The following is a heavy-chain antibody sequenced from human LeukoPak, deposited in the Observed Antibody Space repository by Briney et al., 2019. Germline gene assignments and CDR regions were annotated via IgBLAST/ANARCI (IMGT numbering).Heavy chain of an antibody. D-gene: IGHD3-10*01. V-gene: IGHV4-34*01. CDR2: INHSGST. Sequence: SETLSLTCAVYGGSFSGYYWSWIRQPPGKGLEWIGEINHSGSTNYNPSLKSRVTISVDTSKNQFSLKLSSVTAADTAVYYCARRRITMVRGVYNWFDPWGQGTLVTVSS. J-gene: IGHJ5*02. CDR3: ARRRITMVRGVYNWFDP. CDR1: GGSFSGYY.